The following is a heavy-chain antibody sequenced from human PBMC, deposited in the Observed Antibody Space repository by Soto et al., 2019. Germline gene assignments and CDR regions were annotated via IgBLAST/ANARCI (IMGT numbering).Heavy chain of an antibody. CDR3: ARGHYDSSGYYHDY. D-gene: IGHD3-22*01. Sequence: SETLSLTCAVSGGSISSGGYSWSWIRQPPGKGLEWIGYIYHSGSTYYNPSLKSRVTISVDRSKNQFSLKLSSVTAADTAVYYCARGHYDSSGYYHDYWGQGTLVTVSS. CDR2: IYHSGST. V-gene: IGHV4-30-2*01. J-gene: IGHJ4*02. CDR1: GGSISSGGYS.